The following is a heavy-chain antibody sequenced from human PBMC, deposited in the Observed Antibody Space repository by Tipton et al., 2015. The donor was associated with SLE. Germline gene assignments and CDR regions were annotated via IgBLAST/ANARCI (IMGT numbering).Heavy chain of an antibody. CDR1: GFTFSSYS. CDR2: ISISGSYK. D-gene: IGHD6-13*01. V-gene: IGHV3-21*01. CDR3: ARDSKQQLPLDY. Sequence: GSLRLSCAASGFTFSSYSLNWVRQAPGKGLEWVSSISISGSYKYDADSVKGRFTISRDNSKNSLYLQMNSLRAEDTALYYCARDSKQQLPLDYWGQGTLFTVS. J-gene: IGHJ4*02.